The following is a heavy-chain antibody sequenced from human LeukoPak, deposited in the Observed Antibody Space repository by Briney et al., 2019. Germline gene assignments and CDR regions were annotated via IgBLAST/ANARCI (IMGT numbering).Heavy chain of an antibody. V-gene: IGHV3-9*01. CDR1: GFTFDYYA. J-gene: IGHJ4*02. D-gene: IGHD6-19*01. CDR2: ITWNSVNI. Sequence: GRSLRLSCTTSGFTFDYYAMHWVRQVPGKGLEWVSGITWNSVNIGYADSVRGRFTISRYNAKNSLYLQMNSLRAEDTALYYCAKDKAMAGFYYFDYWGQGTLVTVSS. CDR3: AKDKAMAGFYYFDY.